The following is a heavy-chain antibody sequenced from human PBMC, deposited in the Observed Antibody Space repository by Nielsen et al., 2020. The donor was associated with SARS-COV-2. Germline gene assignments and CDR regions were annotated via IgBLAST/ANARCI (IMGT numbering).Heavy chain of an antibody. V-gene: IGHV3-7*01. CDR1: GFTFSSYW. D-gene: IGHD6-13*01. J-gene: IGHJ5*02. CDR2: IKQDGSEK. CDR3: ARSGYSSSWPPKHWFDP. Sequence: GESLKISCAASGFTFSSYWMSWVRQAPGKGLEWVANIKQDGSEKYYVDSVKGRFTISRDNAKNSLYLQMNSLRAEDTAVYYCARSGYSSSWPPKHWFDPWGQGTLVTVSS.